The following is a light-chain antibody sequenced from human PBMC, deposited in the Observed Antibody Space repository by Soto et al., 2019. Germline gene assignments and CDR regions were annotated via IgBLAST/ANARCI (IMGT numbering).Light chain of an antibody. J-gene: IGLJ1*01. V-gene: IGLV2-11*01. CDR2: DVS. Sequence: VLTQPRSVSGSPGQSVTISCTGTSSDVGGYNYVSWYQQHPGKAPKLMIYDVSKRPSGVPDRFSGSKSGNTASLTISGLQAEDEADYYCCSYAVSYTLYVFGTGTNVTVL. CDR1: SSDVGGYNY. CDR3: CSYAVSYTLYV.